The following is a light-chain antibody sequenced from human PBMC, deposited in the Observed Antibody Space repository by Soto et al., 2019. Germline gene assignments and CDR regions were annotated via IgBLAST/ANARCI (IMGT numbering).Light chain of an antibody. CDR3: QQSYSTPRA. CDR2: AAS. Sequence: AILIIQAPCAFSATTGDRVTISCLASQGISSYLACYQQKPGKAPKLLIYAASTLQSGVPSRFSGSGSGTDFTLTISSLQPEDFATYYCQQSYSTPRAFGGGTKVDIK. J-gene: IGKJ4*01. CDR1: QGISSY. V-gene: IGKV1-8*01.